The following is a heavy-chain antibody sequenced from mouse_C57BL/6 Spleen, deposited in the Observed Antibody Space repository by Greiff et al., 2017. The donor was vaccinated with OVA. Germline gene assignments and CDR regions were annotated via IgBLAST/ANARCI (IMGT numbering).Heavy chain of an antibody. CDR3: ARSTMITSYFDY. Sequence: QVQLQQPGAELVKPGASVKMSCKASGYTFTSYWITWVKQRPGQGLEWIGDIYPGSGSTNYNEKFKSKATLTVDTSSSTAYMQLSSLTSEDSAVYYCARSTMITSYFDYWGQGTTLTVS. D-gene: IGHD2-4*01. V-gene: IGHV1-55*01. CDR1: GYTFTSYW. J-gene: IGHJ2*01. CDR2: IYPGSGST.